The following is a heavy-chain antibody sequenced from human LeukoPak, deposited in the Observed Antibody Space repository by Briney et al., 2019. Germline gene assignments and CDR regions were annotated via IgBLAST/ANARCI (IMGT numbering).Heavy chain of an antibody. CDR2: IYYSGST. CDR3: ARVRPGYCSGGSCYTSAFDI. J-gene: IGHJ3*02. D-gene: IGHD2-15*01. V-gene: IGHV4-59*01. Sequence: PSETLSLTCTVSGGSISSYYWSWIRQPPGKGLEWIGYIYYSGSTNYNPSLRSRVTISVDTSKNQFSLKLSSVTAADTAVYYCARVRPGYCSGGSCYTSAFDIWGQGTMVTVSS. CDR1: GGSISSYY.